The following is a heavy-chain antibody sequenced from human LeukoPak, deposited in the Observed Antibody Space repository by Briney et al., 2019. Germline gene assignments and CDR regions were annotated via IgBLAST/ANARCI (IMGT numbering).Heavy chain of an antibody. CDR3: ARGDLPTVTTGLLFDY. CDR2: IYYSGST. J-gene: IGHJ4*02. D-gene: IGHD4-11*01. Sequence: SQTLSLTCTVSGGSISSGGYYWSWIRQHPGTGLEWIGYIYYSGSTYYNPSLKSRVTISVDTSKNQFSLKLSSVTAADTAVYYCARGDLPTVTTGLLFDYWGQGTLVTVSS. CDR1: GGSISSGGYY. V-gene: IGHV4-31*03.